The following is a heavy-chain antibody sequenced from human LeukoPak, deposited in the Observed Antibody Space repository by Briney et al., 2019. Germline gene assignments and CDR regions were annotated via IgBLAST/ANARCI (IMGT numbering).Heavy chain of an antibody. Sequence: GASVKVSCKASVYTFPDYYMHWVRQAPGQGLEWMGWINPNDGDTNYAQKFQGRVTMTRDTSISTAHMEVSRLRSDDTAVYYCARANFLYCSSSTCLFDYWGQGTLVTVSS. CDR2: INPNDGDT. V-gene: IGHV1-2*02. CDR1: VYTFPDYY. D-gene: IGHD2-2*01. J-gene: IGHJ4*02. CDR3: ARANFLYCSSSTCLFDY.